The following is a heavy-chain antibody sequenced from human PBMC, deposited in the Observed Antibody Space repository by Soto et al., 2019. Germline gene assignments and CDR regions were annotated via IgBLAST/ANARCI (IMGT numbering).Heavy chain of an antibody. CDR1: GFSLSTSGVG. Sequence: SGPTLVNPTQTLTLTCTFSGFSLSTSGVGVGWIRQPPGKALEWLALIYWDDDKRYSPSLKSRLTITKDTSKNQVVLTMTNMDPVDTATYYCAHTRHYDSSGYYLNHDYFGFFGYWGQGTLVTVSS. CDR2: IYWDDDK. D-gene: IGHD3-22*01. V-gene: IGHV2-5*02. CDR3: AHTRHYDSSGYYLNHDYFGFFGY. J-gene: IGHJ4*02.